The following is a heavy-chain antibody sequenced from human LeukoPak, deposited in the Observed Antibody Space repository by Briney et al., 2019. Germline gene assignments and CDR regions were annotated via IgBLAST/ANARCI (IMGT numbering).Heavy chain of an antibody. D-gene: IGHD5/OR15-5a*01. Sequence: PSETLSLTCTVSGYSISSGYYWSWIRQPPGKGLEWIGYIFYSGSTNYNPSLKSRVTMSVDTSKNQFSLKLHSVTAADTAVYFCARGFDGGGDSVDQSYAYYYMDVWGKGITVTVSS. CDR1: GYSISSGYY. CDR3: ARGFDGGGDSVDQSYAYYYMDV. J-gene: IGHJ6*03. V-gene: IGHV4-61*01. CDR2: IFYSGST.